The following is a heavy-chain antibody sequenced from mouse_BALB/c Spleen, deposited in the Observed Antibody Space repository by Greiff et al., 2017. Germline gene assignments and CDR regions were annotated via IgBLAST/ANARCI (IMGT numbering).Heavy chain of an antibody. CDR3: ARDGNYAGGMDY. CDR2: IDPANGNT. J-gene: IGHJ4*01. CDR1: GFNIKDTY. Sequence: EVQLQQSGAELVKPGASVKLSCTASGFNIKDTYMHWVKQRPEQGLEWIGRIDPANGNTKYDPKFQGKATITADTSSNTAYLQLSSLTSEDTAVYYCARDGNYAGGMDYWGEGTSVTVSS. D-gene: IGHD2-1*01. V-gene: IGHV14-3*02.